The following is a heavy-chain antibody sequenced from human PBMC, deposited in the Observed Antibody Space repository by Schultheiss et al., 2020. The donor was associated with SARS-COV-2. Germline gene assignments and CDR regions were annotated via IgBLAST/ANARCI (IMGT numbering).Heavy chain of an antibody. Sequence: SETLSLTCTVSGGSISSGYYWGWIRQPPGKGLEWIGEINHSGSTNYNPSLKSRVTISVDTSKNQFSLKLSSVTAADTAVYYCARRYSNFDYWGQGTLVTVSS. CDR2: INHSGST. V-gene: IGHV4-38-2*02. CDR1: GGSISSGYY. CDR3: ARRYSNFDY. J-gene: IGHJ4*02. D-gene: IGHD2-15*01.